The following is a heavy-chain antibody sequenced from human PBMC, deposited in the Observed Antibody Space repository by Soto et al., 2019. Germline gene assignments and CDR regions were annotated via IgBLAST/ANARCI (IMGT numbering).Heavy chain of an antibody. Sequence: VQLVESGGGLIQAGGSLRLSCAVSGFTVSNNFMMWVRQAPGKGLEWVSLIYSGGSISYADSVKCRFTISRDGSMNMLYLQMNRLTAEDTAVYYCARDGNGQRGSPHWGQGTLVTVSS. CDR3: ARDGNGQRGSPH. CDR1: GFTVSNNF. V-gene: IGHV3-53*02. D-gene: IGHD3-16*01. CDR2: IYSGGSI. J-gene: IGHJ4*02.